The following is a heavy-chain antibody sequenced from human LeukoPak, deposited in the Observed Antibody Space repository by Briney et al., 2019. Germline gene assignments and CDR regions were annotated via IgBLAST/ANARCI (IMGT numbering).Heavy chain of an antibody. D-gene: IGHD3-22*01. V-gene: IGHV3-21*01. Sequence: PGGSLRLSCAASGFTFSSYSMNWVRQAPGKGLEWVSSISSSSSYIYYADSVKGRFTIARDNAKSSLYLQMNSLRAEDRAVYYCARDSSGYRGSAPFDYWGQGTLVTVSS. J-gene: IGHJ4*02. CDR1: GFTFSSYS. CDR2: ISSSSSYI. CDR3: ARDSSGYRGSAPFDY.